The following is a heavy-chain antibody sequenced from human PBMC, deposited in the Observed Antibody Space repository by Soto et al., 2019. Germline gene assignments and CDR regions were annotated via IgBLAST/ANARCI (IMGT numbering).Heavy chain of an antibody. CDR1: GDSVSSFYW. CDR2: IYHSGSA. Sequence: SETLSLTCAVTGDSVSSFYWWSWVRQSPGKGLEWIGDIYHSGSANYNPSLKSRVTISVDTSKNQFSLKLSSVTAADTAVYYCARDSSDDSSGYYYADYWGQGALVTVSS. D-gene: IGHD3-22*01. V-gene: IGHV4-4*02. CDR3: ARDSSDDSSGYYYADY. J-gene: IGHJ4*02.